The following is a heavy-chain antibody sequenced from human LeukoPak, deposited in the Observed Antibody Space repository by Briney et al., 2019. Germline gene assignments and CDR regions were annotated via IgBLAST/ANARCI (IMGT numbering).Heavy chain of an antibody. V-gene: IGHV3-7*01. CDR1: GFTFSSYW. CDR3: ARVSFYYDSSGYHNWFDP. Sequence: QPGGSLRLSCAASGFTFSSYWMSWVRQAPGKGLEWVANVMQDGSEKYYVDSVKGRFTISRDNAKNSLYLQMNSLRAEDTAVYYCARVSFYYDSSGYHNWFDPWGQGTLVTVSS. CDR2: VMQDGSEK. D-gene: IGHD3-22*01. J-gene: IGHJ5*02.